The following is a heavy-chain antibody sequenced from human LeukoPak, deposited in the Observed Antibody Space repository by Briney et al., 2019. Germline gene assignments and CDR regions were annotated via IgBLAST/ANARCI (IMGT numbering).Heavy chain of an antibody. J-gene: IGHJ4*02. CDR2: ISTRSSYI. V-gene: IGHV3-21*01. CDR3: AKDDYSTVGY. Sequence: GGSLRLSCAASGFTFSSYSMNWVRQAPGKGLEWVSSISTRSSYIYYADSVKGRFTISRDNARNSLSLQMNSLRAEDTAVYYCAKDDYSTVGYWGQGTLVTVSS. D-gene: IGHD4-11*01. CDR1: GFTFSSYS.